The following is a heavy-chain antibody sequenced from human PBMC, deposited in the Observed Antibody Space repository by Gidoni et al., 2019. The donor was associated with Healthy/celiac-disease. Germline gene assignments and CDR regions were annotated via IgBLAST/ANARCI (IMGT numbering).Heavy chain of an antibody. CDR3: AKDVDTAMANYYYYGMDV. J-gene: IGHJ6*02. V-gene: IGHV3-43*01. CDR2: ISWDGGST. Sequence: EVQLVESGGVVVQPGGSLRLSCAASGFTFDDYTMHWVRQAPGKGLELVSLISWDGGSTYYADSVKGRFTISRDNSKNSLYLQMNSLRTEDTALYYCAKDVDTAMANYYYYGMDVWGQGTTVTVSS. D-gene: IGHD5-18*01. CDR1: GFTFDDYT.